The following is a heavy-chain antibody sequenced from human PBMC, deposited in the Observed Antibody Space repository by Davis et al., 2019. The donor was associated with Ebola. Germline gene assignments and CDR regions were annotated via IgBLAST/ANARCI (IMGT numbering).Heavy chain of an antibody. CDR1: GYTFTNYG. V-gene: IGHV1-18*01. J-gene: IGHJ4*02. Sequence: ASVKVSCKASGYTFTNYGVSWVRQAPGQRLEWMGWISAYNGNTNYAQKLQGRVTMTTDTSTSTAYMELRSLRSDDTAVYYCARGIVGATFDYWGQGTLVTVSS. CDR2: ISAYNGNT. D-gene: IGHD1-26*01. CDR3: ARGIVGATFDY.